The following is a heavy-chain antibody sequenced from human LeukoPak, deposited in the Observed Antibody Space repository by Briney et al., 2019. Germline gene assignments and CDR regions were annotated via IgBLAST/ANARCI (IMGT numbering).Heavy chain of an antibody. CDR3: ARRQGCSSTSCPSDY. J-gene: IGHJ4*02. CDR2: IYPGDSDT. Sequence: GESLKISCRGSGYSFTTYWIGWVRQMPGKGLEWMGIIYPGDSDTRYTPSFQGQVTMSADKSINTAYLQWSSLKASDTAMYYCARRQGCSSTSCPSDYWGQGTLVTVSP. D-gene: IGHD2-2*01. CDR1: GYSFTTYW. V-gene: IGHV5-51*01.